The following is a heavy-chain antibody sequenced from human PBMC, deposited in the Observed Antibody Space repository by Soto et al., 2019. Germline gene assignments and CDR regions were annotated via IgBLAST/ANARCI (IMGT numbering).Heavy chain of an antibody. D-gene: IGHD3-16*02. CDR2: IYSNGNT. V-gene: IGHV4-4*08. CDR3: ARVAIASGGVIAVTYALDV. Sequence: SETLSLTCSVSGGSISNSYWSWIRQSPGKGLEWIGYIYSNGNTNYNPSLNSRLTISIDPSKNQFSLQLSSLSAADTAVYYCARVAIASGGVIAVTYALDVWGQGTTVTVSS. CDR1: GGSISNSY. J-gene: IGHJ6*02.